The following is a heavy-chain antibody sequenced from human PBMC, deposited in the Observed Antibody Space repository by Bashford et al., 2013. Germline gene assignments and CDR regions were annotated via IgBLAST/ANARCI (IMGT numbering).Heavy chain of an antibody. J-gene: IGHJ4*02. V-gene: IGHV3-11*01. D-gene: IGHD3-16*01. CDR2: ISGSGNTI. Sequence: RQAPGKGLEWISYISGSGNTIYYADSVRGRFTISRDNAKNSLYLQMNSLRAEDTAVYYCAKISAQNLWDIDYVGPGNPGHRLL. CDR3: AKISAQNLWDIDY.